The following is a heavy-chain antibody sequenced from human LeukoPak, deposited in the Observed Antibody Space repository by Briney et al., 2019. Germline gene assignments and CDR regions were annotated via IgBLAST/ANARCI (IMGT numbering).Heavy chain of an antibody. Sequence: PSETLSLSCTVSGGSMYDYYWSWLRQPPVKGLEWLGHIHYNGRTNYNPSLESPATISIDMSKNQFSLNLSSVTAADTAVYYCARVRLSGVIDYWGQGTLVTVSS. V-gene: IGHV4-59*01. D-gene: IGHD2-15*01. CDR1: GGSMYDYY. J-gene: IGHJ4*02. CDR2: IHYNGRT. CDR3: ARVRLSGVIDY.